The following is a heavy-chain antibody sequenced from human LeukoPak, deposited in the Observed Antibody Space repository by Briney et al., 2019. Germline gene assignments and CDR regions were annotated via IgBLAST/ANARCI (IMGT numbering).Heavy chain of an antibody. CDR1: GFTFSSYG. V-gene: IGHV3-30*18. D-gene: IGHD2-15*01. CDR3: AKDQLGGSSQRDY. Sequence: GGSLRLSCAASGFTFSSYGMHWFRQAPGKGLEWVAVISYDGSNKYYADSVKGRFTISRDNSKNTLYLQMNSLRAEDTAVYYCAKDQLGGSSQRDYWGQGTLVTVSS. CDR2: ISYDGSNK. J-gene: IGHJ4*02.